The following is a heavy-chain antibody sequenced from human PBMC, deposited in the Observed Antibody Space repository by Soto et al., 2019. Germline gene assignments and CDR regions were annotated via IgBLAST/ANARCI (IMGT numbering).Heavy chain of an antibody. CDR2: INHSGST. D-gene: IGHD2-21*02. CDR1: GGSFSGYY. CDR3: ARTNRYRGHIVVVTAIYFDY. V-gene: IGHV4-34*01. J-gene: IGHJ4*02. Sequence: PSETLSLTCAVYGGSFSGYYWSWIRQPPGKGLEWIGEINHSGSTNYNPSLKSRVTISVDTSKNQFSLKLSSVTAADTAVYYCARTNRYRGHIVVVTAIYFDYWGQGTLVTVSS.